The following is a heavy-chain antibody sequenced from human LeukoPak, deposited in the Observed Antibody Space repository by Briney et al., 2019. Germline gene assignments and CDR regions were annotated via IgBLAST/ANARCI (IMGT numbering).Heavy chain of an antibody. D-gene: IGHD1-26*01. J-gene: IGHJ4*02. CDR2: IYTTGAT. CDR1: SGSINSYY. CDR3: GRQGYTASYYFLDF. Sequence: TSETLSLTCTVSSGSINSYYWGWVRQPPGKGLGWIGRIYTTGATQYNPSLKSRVTMSIDTSTNQFSLNLRSMTAADTAVYYCGRQGYTASYYFLDFWSQGTLVAVS. V-gene: IGHV4-4*07.